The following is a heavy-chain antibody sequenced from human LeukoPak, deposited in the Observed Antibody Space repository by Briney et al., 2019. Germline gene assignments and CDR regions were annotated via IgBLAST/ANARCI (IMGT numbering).Heavy chain of an antibody. CDR1: GFPFSSYW. D-gene: IGHD2-2*01. J-gene: IGHJ4*02. V-gene: IGHV3-74*01. CDR2: INSDGSRT. Sequence: GGSLRLSCPASGFPFSSYWMHWVRQAPGKGLVWVSRINSDGSRTSYADYVKRRFTISRHNAKNTLYLQMNSLRAEDTAVYYCARYCSSTSCYLPGLGYWGQGTLVIVSS. CDR3: ARYCSSTSCYLPGLGY.